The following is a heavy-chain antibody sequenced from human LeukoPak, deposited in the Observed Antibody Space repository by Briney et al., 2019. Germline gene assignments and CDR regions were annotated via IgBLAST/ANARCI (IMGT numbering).Heavy chain of an antibody. Sequence: GRSLRLSCAASGFTFSSYGMHWVRQAPGKGLEWVAVISYDGSNKYYADSVKGRFTISRDNSKNTLYLQMNSLRAEDTAVYYCAKVSRGQWNYYYGMDVWGQGTTVTVSS. J-gene: IGHJ6*02. V-gene: IGHV3-30*18. CDR3: AKVSRGQWNYYYGMDV. D-gene: IGHD2-8*01. CDR2: ISYDGSNK. CDR1: GFTFSSYG.